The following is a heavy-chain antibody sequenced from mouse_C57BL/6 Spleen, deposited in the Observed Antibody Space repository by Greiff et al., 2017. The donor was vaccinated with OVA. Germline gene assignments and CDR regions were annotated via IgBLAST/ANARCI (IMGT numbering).Heavy chain of an antibody. J-gene: IGHJ1*03. Sequence: VQLKESGPGMVKPSQSLSLTCTVTGYSITSGYDWHWIRHFPGNKLEWMGYISYSGSTNYNPSLKSRISITHDTSKNHFFLKLNSVTTEDTATYYCARGDYGSRNWYFDVWGTGTTVTVSS. V-gene: IGHV3-1*01. CDR2: ISYSGST. CDR1: GYSITSGYD. D-gene: IGHD1-1*01. CDR3: ARGDYGSRNWYFDV.